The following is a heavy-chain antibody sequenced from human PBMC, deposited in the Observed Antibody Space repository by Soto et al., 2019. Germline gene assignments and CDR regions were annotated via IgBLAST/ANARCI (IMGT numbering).Heavy chain of an antibody. CDR2: IIPISGTA. CDR1: GGTFSSYA. Sequence: QVQLVQSGAEVKKPGSSVKVSCKASGGTFSSYAISWVRQAPGHGLEWRGGIIPISGTANYAQKFQGRVTITADESTSTAYMELSSLRSEDTAVYYCARTQGSSTSLEIYYYYYYGMDVWGQGTTVTVSS. CDR3: ARTQGSSTSLEIYYYYYYGMDV. V-gene: IGHV1-69*01. J-gene: IGHJ6*02. D-gene: IGHD2-2*01.